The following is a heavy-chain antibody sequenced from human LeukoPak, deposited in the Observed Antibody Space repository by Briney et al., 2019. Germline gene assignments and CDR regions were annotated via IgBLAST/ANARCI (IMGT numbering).Heavy chain of an antibody. V-gene: IGHV1-69*05. D-gene: IGHD3-9*01. CDR2: IIPIFGTA. CDR3: ARDPAPEYYDILTGSSPGDY. CDR1: GGTFSSYA. Sequence: SVKVSCKASGGTFSSYAISWVRQAPGQGLEWMGGIIPIFGTANYAQKFQGRVTMTRDTSTSTVYMELSSLRSEDTAVYYCARDPAPEYYDILTGSSPGDYWGQGTLVTVSS. J-gene: IGHJ4*02.